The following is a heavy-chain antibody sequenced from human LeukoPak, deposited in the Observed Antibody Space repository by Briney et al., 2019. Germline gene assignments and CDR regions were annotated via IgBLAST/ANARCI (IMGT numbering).Heavy chain of an antibody. Sequence: SETLSLTCSVSGYSISSGYYWGWIRQPPGKGLEWIGSIYHSGSTYYNTSLKSRVTISGDTSKNHFSLKLSSVTAADTAVYYCARGRTYVLGVGYFDYWGRGTLVTVSS. V-gene: IGHV4-38-2*02. CDR3: ARGRTYVLGVGYFDY. J-gene: IGHJ4*02. D-gene: IGHD3-16*01. CDR1: GYSISSGYY. CDR2: IYHSGST.